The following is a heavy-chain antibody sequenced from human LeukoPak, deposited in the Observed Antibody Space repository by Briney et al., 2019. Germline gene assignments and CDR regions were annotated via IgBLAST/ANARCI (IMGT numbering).Heavy chain of an antibody. CDR3: SRDPSNTRGPNPYFDY. J-gene: IGHJ4*02. Sequence: ASVKVSCEASGYTFTRYAITWVRQAPGQGLEWMGWISTYNGDTNYAQNLQGRVTMTTDTSTSTAYMELRSLRSDDTAVYYCSRDPSNTRGPNPYFDYWGQGTLVTVSS. CDR1: GYTFTRYA. V-gene: IGHV1-18*01. CDR2: ISTYNGDT. D-gene: IGHD1-14*01.